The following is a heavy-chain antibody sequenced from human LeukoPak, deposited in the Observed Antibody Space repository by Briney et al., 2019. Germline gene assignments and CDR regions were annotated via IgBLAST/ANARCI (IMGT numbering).Heavy chain of an antibody. CDR2: IKSKTDGGTT. CDR3: TNPYGSGRGYYYMDV. V-gene: IGHV3-15*01. CDR1: RFTFSSYA. J-gene: IGHJ6*03. D-gene: IGHD3-10*01. Sequence: GGSLRLSCAASRFTFSSYAMSWVRQAPGKGLEWVGRIKSKTDGGTTDYAAPVKGRFTISRDDSKNTLYLQMNSLKTEDTAVYYCTNPYGSGRGYYYMDVWGKGTTVTVSS.